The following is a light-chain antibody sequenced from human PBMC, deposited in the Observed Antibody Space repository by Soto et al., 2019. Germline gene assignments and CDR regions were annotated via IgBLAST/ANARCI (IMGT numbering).Light chain of an antibody. Sequence: SYELTQPPSVSVSPGKTARITCGGNNIGSKSVHWYQQKPGQAPVLVIYYDSDRPSGIPERFSGSNSGNTATLTISRVEAGDEADYYCQVSDSSSDHNYVFGTGTKVTVL. CDR3: QVSDSSSDHNYV. CDR1: NIGSKS. CDR2: YDS. V-gene: IGLV3-21*04. J-gene: IGLJ1*01.